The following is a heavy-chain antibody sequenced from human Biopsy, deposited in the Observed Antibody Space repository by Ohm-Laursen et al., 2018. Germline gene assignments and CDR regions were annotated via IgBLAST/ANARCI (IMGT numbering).Heavy chain of an antibody. D-gene: IGHD3-9*01. CDR1: GGTFSNYG. CDR3: AAKLTGYFHH. J-gene: IGHJ1*01. Sequence: SVKVSCNVSGGTFSNYGVNWVRQAPGQGLEWLGGNIPILGTENYAQKFQDRVTIAADTSTSTATMELRSLRSYDTAVYYCAAKLTGYFHHWGQGTLVIVSS. V-gene: IGHV1-69*06. CDR2: NIPILGTE.